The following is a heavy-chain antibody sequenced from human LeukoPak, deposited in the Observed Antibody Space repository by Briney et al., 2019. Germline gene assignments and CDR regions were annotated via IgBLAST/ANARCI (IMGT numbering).Heavy chain of an antibody. J-gene: IGHJ4*02. Sequence: PSGTLSLTCAVYGGSFSGYYWSWIRQPPGKGLEWIGEINHSGSTNYNPSLKSRVTISVDTSKNQFSLKLSSVTAADTAVYYCARARVRDGYNYPDYWGQGTLVTVSS. D-gene: IGHD5-24*01. CDR1: GGSFSGYY. V-gene: IGHV4-34*01. CDR2: INHSGST. CDR3: ARARVRDGYNYPDY.